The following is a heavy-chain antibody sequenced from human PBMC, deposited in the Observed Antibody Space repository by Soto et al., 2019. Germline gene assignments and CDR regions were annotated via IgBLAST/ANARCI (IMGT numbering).Heavy chain of an antibody. D-gene: IGHD2-8*02. CDR1: GGSISSSSYY. CDR2: IYYIGSA. V-gene: IGHV4-39*02. J-gene: IGHJ4*02. Sequence: SETLSLTCTVSGGSISSSSYYWGWIRQSTGKGLEWIGCIYYIGSAYYNPSLRRRVSMSVDTSKDQFSLRLTSVTAADTAVYYCARDKITGLFDYWGQGTLVTVSS. CDR3: ARDKITGLFDY.